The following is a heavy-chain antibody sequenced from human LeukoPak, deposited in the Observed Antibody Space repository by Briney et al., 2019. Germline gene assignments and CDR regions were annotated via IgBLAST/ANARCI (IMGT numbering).Heavy chain of an antibody. CDR2: IYYSGST. V-gene: IGHV4-59*01. D-gene: IGHD6-13*01. J-gene: IGHJ4*02. CDR3: ARVLDGYSSFFDY. CDR1: GGSISSYY. Sequence: PSETLSLTCTVSGGSISSYYWSWIRQPPGKGLEWIGYIYYSGSTNYNPSLKSRVTISVDTSKNQFSLKLSSVTAADTAVYYCARVLDGYSSFFDYWGQGTLVTVSS.